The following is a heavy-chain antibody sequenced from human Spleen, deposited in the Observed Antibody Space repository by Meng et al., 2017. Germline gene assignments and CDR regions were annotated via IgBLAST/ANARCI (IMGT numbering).Heavy chain of an antibody. CDR1: GGSFSGYY. D-gene: IGHD1-26*01. CDR3: ATLGGSGSYYGFDY. Sequence: SETLSLTCAVYGGSFSGYYWSWIRQPPGKGLEWIGEINHSGSTNYNPSLKSRVTISVDTSKNQFSLKLSSVTAADTAVYYCATLGGSGSYYGFDYWGQGTLVTVSS. CDR2: INHSGST. V-gene: IGHV4-34*01. J-gene: IGHJ4*02.